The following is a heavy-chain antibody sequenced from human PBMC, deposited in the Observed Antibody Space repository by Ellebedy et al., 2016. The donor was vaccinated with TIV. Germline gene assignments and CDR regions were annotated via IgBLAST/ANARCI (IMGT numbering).Heavy chain of an antibody. CDR1: GFTFNNYF. V-gene: IGHV3-74*01. D-gene: IGHD5-18*01. Sequence: GGSLRLSXAASGFTFNNYFMHWVRQAPGKGLVWVSRINGDGSGATYADSVKGRFTISRDNAKNTLYLQMNSLRADDTAVYYCAKDLHQRGSSYGIDYWGQGTLVTVSS. CDR2: INGDGSGA. CDR3: AKDLHQRGSSYGIDY. J-gene: IGHJ4*02.